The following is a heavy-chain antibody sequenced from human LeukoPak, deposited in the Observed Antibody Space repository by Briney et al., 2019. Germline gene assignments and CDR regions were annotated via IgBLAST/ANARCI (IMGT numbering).Heavy chain of an antibody. CDR3: ARDNSVRDEAWWFNP. CDR2: ISTSTGDT. J-gene: IGHJ5*02. D-gene: IGHD5-24*01. V-gene: IGHV1-18*01. Sequence: ASVKVSCKTSGYSFILYGISWVRQAPGQGPEWMGWISTSTGDTKYTQKFQGRVTMTRNTSISTAYMELSSLRSEDTAVYYCARDNSVRDEAWWFNPWGQGTLVTVSS. CDR1: GYSFILYG.